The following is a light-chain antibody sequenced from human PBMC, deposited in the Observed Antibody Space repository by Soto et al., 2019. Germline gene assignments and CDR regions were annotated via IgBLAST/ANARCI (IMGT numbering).Light chain of an antibody. Sequence: EIVLTQSPATLSLSPGERATLSCRASQSVSSSLAWYQQKPGQAPRLLIYGASSRATGIPARFSGRGSGTDFTLTISRLEPEDFAVYYCQQYGSSPPLTFGGGTQVDI. CDR2: GAS. CDR1: QSVSSS. V-gene: IGKV3-20*01. CDR3: QQYGSSPPLT. J-gene: IGKJ4*01.